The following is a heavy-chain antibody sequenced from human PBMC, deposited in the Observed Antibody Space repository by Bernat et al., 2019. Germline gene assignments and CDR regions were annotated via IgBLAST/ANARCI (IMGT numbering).Heavy chain of an antibody. D-gene: IGHD3-22*01. CDR1: GFTFSSYS. Sequence: EVQLVESGGGLVKPGGSLRLSCAASGFTFSSYSMNWVRQAPGKGLEWVSSISSSSSYIYYADSVKGRFTISRDNAKNSLYLQMNSLRAEDMAVYYCARGYDSSGYLKNFDYWGQGTLVTVSS. J-gene: IGHJ4*02. V-gene: IGHV3-21*01. CDR3: ARGYDSSGYLKNFDY. CDR2: ISSSSSYI.